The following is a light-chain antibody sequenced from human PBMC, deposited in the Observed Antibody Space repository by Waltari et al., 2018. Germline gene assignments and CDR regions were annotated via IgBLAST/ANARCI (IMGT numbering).Light chain of an antibody. Sequence: ETVMIQSPATLSVSPGERATLSCRASQSVSSNLAWYQQKPGQAPRLLIYGASTRATGIPARFSGSGSGTEFTLTISSLQSEDFAVYYCQQYINWPPYTFGQGTKLEIK. J-gene: IGKJ2*01. CDR2: GAS. CDR3: QQYINWPPYT. V-gene: IGKV3-15*01. CDR1: QSVSSN.